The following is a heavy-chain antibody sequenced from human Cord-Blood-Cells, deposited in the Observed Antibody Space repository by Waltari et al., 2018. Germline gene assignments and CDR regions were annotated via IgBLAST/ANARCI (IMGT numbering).Heavy chain of an antibody. Sequence: GQGLEWMGGIIPIFGTANYAQKFQGRVTITADKSTSTAYMELSSLRSEDTAVYYWAGGMSSWWSPGYYYYGMDVWGQGTTVTVSS. CDR3: AGGMSSWWSPGYYYYGMDV. CDR2: IIPIFGTA. V-gene: IGHV1-69*06. J-gene: IGHJ6*02. D-gene: IGHD6-13*01.